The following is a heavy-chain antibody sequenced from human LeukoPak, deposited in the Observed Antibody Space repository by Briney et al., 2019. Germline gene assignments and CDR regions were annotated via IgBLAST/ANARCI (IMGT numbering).Heavy chain of an antibody. J-gene: IGHJ6*02. D-gene: IGHD4-17*01. CDR1: GGSFSGYY. Sequence: SETPSLTCAVYGGSFSGYYWSWIRQPPGKGLEWIGEINHSGSTNYNPSLKSRVTISVDTSKNQFSLKLSSVTAADTAVYYCASDYAPDYYYYGMDVWGQGTTVTVSS. CDR2: INHSGST. V-gene: IGHV4-34*01. CDR3: ASDYAPDYYYYGMDV.